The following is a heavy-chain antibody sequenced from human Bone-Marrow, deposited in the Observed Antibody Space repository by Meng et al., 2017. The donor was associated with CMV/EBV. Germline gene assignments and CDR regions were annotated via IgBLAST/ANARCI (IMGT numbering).Heavy chain of an antibody. J-gene: IGHJ6*01. CDR1: GGTFSSYT. CDR2: ISAYNGNT. Sequence: ASVKVSCKASGGTFSSYTISWVRQAPGQGLEWMGWISAYNGNTNYAQKLQGRVTMTTDTSTSTAYMELRSLRSDDTAVYYCARDHFSTGTLGLYYYYGMDVWGQGTMVTGAS. D-gene: IGHD3-3*02. V-gene: IGHV1-18*01. CDR3: ARDHFSTGTLGLYYYYGMDV.